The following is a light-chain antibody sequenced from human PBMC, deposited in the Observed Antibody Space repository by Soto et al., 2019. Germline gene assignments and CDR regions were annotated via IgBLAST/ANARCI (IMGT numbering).Light chain of an antibody. CDR1: TIGGIS. J-gene: IGLJ1*01. CDR2: DDT. CDR3: QVWDSSSDHFV. V-gene: IGLV3-21*02. Sequence: SYDVIQPPSVSWAPGQTARITCVGDTIGGISVHWYQQKPGQAPVLVVHDDTDRPSGIPERFSGSKYGNTATLTISWVEAGDEADYYCQVWDSSSDHFVFGTGTKV.